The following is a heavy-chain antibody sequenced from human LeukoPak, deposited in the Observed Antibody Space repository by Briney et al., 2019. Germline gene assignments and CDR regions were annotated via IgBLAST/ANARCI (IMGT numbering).Heavy chain of an antibody. J-gene: IGHJ3*02. V-gene: IGHV3-33*01. CDR3: ARDVRADYYDSSGYTPNDAFDI. CDR1: GFTFSNCG. D-gene: IGHD3-22*01. Sequence: GGSLRLSCAASGFTFSNCGMHWVRQAPGKGLEWVAVIWYDGSNKYYADSVKGRFTISRDNSKNTLYLQMNSLRAEDTAVYYCARDVRADYYDSSGYTPNDAFDIWGQGTMVTVSS. CDR2: IWYDGSNK.